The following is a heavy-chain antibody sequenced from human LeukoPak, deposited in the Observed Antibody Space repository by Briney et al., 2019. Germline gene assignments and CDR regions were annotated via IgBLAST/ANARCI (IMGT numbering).Heavy chain of an antibody. CDR3: ASPRGSYTPVLYYFHY. Sequence: SVKVSCKASGGTFSSYAISWVRQAPGQGLEWMGGIIPVFGTPKYAQKFQGRVTITADESTSTANMELSSLRSEDTAVYYCASPRGSYTPVLYYFHYWGQGTLVTVSS. J-gene: IGHJ4*02. CDR2: IIPVFGTP. D-gene: IGHD1-26*01. CDR1: GGTFSSYA. V-gene: IGHV1-69*13.